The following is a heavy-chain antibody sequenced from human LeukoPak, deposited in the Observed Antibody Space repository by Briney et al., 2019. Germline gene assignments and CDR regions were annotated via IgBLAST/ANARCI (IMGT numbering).Heavy chain of an antibody. V-gene: IGHV4-59*01. CDR3: ARDILDVGATHYFDY. J-gene: IGHJ4*02. Sequence: KPSETLSLTCTVSGASITTYYWSWIRQPPGKGLEYIGQIHSSGSAHYNPSLKSRVAMSLDASKNQFSLTVSSVTAADTAIYYCARDILDVGATHYFDYWGQGSLLTVSS. CDR2: IHSSGSA. CDR1: GASITTYY. D-gene: IGHD1-26*01.